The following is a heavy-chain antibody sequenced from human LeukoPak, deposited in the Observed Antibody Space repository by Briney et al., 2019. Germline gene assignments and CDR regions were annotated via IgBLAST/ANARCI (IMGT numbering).Heavy chain of an antibody. Sequence: SETLSLTCTVSGGSISSYYWSWIRQPPGKGLEWIGEINHSGSTNYNPSLKSRVTISVDTSKNQFSLKLSSVTAADTAVYYCARGVSPVLRFLEWLGEEGPYNWFDPWGQGTLVTVSS. D-gene: IGHD3-3*01. J-gene: IGHJ5*02. CDR3: ARGVSPVLRFLEWLGEEGPYNWFDP. CDR2: INHSGST. V-gene: IGHV4-34*01. CDR1: GGSISSYY.